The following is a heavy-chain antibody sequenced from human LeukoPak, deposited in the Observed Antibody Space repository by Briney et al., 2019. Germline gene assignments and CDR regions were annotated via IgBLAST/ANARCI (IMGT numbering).Heavy chain of an antibody. CDR3: AREPGRPKYEFWSGSFFDY. V-gene: IGHV1-69*13. Sequence: ASVKVSCKASGGTFSSYAISWVRQAPGQGLEWMGGIIPIFGTANYAQKFQGRVTITADESTSTAYMELSSLRSEDTAVYYCAREPGRPKYEFWSGSFFDYWGQGTLVTVSS. CDR1: GGTFSSYA. D-gene: IGHD3-3*01. J-gene: IGHJ4*02. CDR2: IIPIFGTA.